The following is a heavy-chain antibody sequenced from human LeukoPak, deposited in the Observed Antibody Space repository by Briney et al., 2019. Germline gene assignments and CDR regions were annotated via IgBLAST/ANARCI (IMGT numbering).Heavy chain of an antibody. CDR3: TRYNNGHFDY. CDR1: GFTFGGYG. V-gene: IGHV3-33*05. D-gene: IGHD1-14*01. Sequence: PGRSLRLSCAGSGFTFGGYGMHWFRHTPGTGLEVVAVNAYDGSRAFYANSVKGRFTISGDNSKDTMSVQMDDLRAEDTADYYCTRYNNGHFDYWGQGTLVTVSS. CDR2: NAYDGSRA. J-gene: IGHJ4*02.